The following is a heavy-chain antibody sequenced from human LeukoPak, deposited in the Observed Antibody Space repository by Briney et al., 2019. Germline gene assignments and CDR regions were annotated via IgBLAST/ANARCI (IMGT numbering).Heavy chain of an antibody. CDR1: GGSISSSSYY. Sequence: SETLSLTCTVSGGSISSSSYYWGWIRQPPGKGLEWIGEINHSGSTNYNPSLKSRVTISVDTSKNQFSLKLSSVTAADTAVYYCARGLDYDFWSGYYPSPAGYDYWGQGTLVTVSS. V-gene: IGHV4-39*07. D-gene: IGHD3-3*01. J-gene: IGHJ4*02. CDR2: INHSGST. CDR3: ARGLDYDFWSGYYPSPAGYDY.